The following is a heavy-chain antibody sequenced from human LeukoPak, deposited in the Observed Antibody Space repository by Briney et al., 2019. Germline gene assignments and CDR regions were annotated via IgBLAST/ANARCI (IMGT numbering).Heavy chain of an antibody. V-gene: IGHV3-30-3*01. CDR2: ISYDGSSK. J-gene: IGHJ5*02. Sequence: GGSLRLSCSASGFTFSNFALHWVRQAPGMGLEWVAAISYDGSSKYYADSVKGRFTISRDNSKNTLYLQMNSLRAEDTAVYSCARDGVTFGGVIENYNWFDPWGQGTLVTVSS. CDR1: GFTFSNFA. CDR3: ARDGVTFGGVIENYNWFDP. D-gene: IGHD3-16*02.